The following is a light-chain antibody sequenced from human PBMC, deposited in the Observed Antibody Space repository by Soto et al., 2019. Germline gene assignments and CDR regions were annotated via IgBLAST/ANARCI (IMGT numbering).Light chain of an antibody. J-gene: IGKJ2*01. Sequence: EIVMTQSPATLSVSPGERATLSCRASQSLSSNLAWYQQKPCQAPRLLLYGASTMATAIPARFSGSGSGTESTLSISSLQSEDFSVYYCQQYNNWPQTFGQGTKLEIK. V-gene: IGKV3-15*01. CDR2: GAS. CDR1: QSLSSN. CDR3: QQYNNWPQT.